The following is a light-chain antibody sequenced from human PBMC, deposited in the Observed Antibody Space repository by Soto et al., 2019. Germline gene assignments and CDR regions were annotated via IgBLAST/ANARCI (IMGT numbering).Light chain of an antibody. V-gene: IGLV1-44*01. CDR3: AVWDDNLNSVG. Sequence: QSALTQPPSVSGTPGQRVTISCSGRSSNIATNSVNWYQQLPATAPRLLIYTNNRRPSEVPDRFSGSNSGTSASLAISGLQSEDKADYYCAVWDDNLNSVGFGGGTKLTVL. CDR1: SSNIATNS. CDR2: TNN. J-gene: IGLJ2*01.